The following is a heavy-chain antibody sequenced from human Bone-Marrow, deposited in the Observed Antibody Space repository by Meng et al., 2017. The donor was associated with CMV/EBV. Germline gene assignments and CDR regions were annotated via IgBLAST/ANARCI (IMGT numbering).Heavy chain of an antibody. V-gene: IGHV3-30-3*01. D-gene: IGHD3-16*01. Sequence: GGSLRLSCAASGFTFSSYAMHWVRQAPGKGLEWVAVISYDGSNKYYADSVKGRFTISRDNSKNTVDLQMNSLRSEDTAVYYCAKDGGRGNSHDAFDIWGQGTMVTVSS. CDR2: ISYDGSNK. J-gene: IGHJ3*02. CDR1: GFTFSSYA. CDR3: AKDGGRGNSHDAFDI.